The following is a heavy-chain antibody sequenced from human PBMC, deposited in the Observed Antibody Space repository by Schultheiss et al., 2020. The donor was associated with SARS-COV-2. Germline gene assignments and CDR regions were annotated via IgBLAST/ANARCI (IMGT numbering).Heavy chain of an antibody. Sequence: GESLKISCAASGFTFSSYAMHWVCQAPGKGLEWVAVISYDGSNKYYADSVKGRFTISRDNAKNSLYLQMNSLRAEDTAVYYCARDGYGSGWANWFDTWGQGTLVTVSS. CDR1: GFTFSSYA. J-gene: IGHJ5*02. V-gene: IGHV3-30-3*01. CDR2: ISYDGSNK. D-gene: IGHD6-19*01. CDR3: ARDGYGSGWANWFDT.